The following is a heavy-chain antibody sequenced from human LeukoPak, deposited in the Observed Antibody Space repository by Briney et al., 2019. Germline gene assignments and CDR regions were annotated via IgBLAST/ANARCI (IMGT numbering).Heavy chain of an antibody. J-gene: IGHJ3*02. CDR2: INSDGSST. CDR1: GFTFSRYW. CDR3: ARDEPCYYDSSGDAFDI. D-gene: IGHD3-22*01. V-gene: IGHV3-74*01. Sequence: GGSLRLSCAASGFTFSRYWMHWVRQVPGKGLVWVSRINSDGSSTSYADSVKGRLTISRDNAKNTLYLQMNSLRAEDTAVYYCARDEPCYYDSSGDAFDIWGQGTMVTVSS.